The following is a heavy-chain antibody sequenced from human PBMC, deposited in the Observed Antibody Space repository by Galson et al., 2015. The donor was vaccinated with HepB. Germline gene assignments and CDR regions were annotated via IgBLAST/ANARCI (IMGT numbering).Heavy chain of an antibody. Sequence: SVKVSCKASGYTFTSYYMHWVRQAPGQGLEWMGIINPSGGSTSYAQKFQGRVTMTRDTSTSTVHMELSSLRSEDTAVYYCARGRGAMVRGVIRGYYFDYWGQGTLVTVSS. J-gene: IGHJ4*02. D-gene: IGHD3-10*01. CDR3: ARGRGAMVRGVIRGYYFDY. CDR2: INPSGGST. V-gene: IGHV1-46*01. CDR1: GYTFTSYY.